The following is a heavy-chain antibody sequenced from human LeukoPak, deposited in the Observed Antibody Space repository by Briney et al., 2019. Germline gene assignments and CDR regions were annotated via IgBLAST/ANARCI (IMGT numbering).Heavy chain of an antibody. D-gene: IGHD2-2*01. CDR3: AKGDCSSTSCYPHYYYMDV. V-gene: IGHV3-23*01. CDR1: GFTFSSYA. Sequence: PGGSLRLSCAASGFTFSSYAMSWVRQAPRKGLQWVSAISGSGGSTYYAAFVKGRFTISRDNAKNTLYLQMNSLRAEDTAVYYCAKGDCSSTSCYPHYYYMDVWGKGTTVTVSS. J-gene: IGHJ6*03. CDR2: ISGSGGST.